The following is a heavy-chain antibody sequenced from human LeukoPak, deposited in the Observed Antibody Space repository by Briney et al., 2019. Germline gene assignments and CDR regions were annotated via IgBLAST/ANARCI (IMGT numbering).Heavy chain of an antibody. Sequence: GESLKISCKGSGYSFATYWIGWVRQMPGKGLEWMGIIYPGDSDTRYSPSFQGQVTISVDKSISTAYLQWSSLKASDTAMYYCARMAAAGTSYFRYWGQGTLVTVSS. CDR1: GYSFATYW. CDR3: ARMAAAGTSYFRY. V-gene: IGHV5-51*01. J-gene: IGHJ4*02. CDR2: IYPGDSDT. D-gene: IGHD6-13*01.